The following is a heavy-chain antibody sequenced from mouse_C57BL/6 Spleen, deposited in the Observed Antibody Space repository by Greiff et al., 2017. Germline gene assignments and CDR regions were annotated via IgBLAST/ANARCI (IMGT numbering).Heavy chain of an antibody. J-gene: IGHJ3*01. CDR3: AREQIYYSGSSYVWFAY. V-gene: IGHV5-4*01. Sequence: EVQVVESGGGLVKPGGSLKLSCAASGFTFSSYAMSWVRQTPEKRLEWVATISDGGSYTYYPDNVQGRFTISRDNAKNDLYLQMSHLKSEDTAMYYCAREQIYYSGSSYVWFAYWGQGTLVTVSA. CDR1: GFTFSSYA. D-gene: IGHD1-1*01. CDR2: ISDGGSYT.